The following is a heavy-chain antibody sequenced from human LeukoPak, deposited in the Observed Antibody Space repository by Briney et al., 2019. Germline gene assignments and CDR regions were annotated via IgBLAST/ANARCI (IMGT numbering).Heavy chain of an antibody. J-gene: IGHJ5*02. Sequence: ASVKVSCKASGGTFSSYAISWVRQAPGQGLEWMGGIIPIFGTANYAQKFQGRVTITADESTSTAYMELSSLRSEDTAVYYCAGVWELRDWFDPWGQGTLVTVSS. V-gene: IGHV1-69*13. CDR3: AGVWELRDWFDP. CDR1: GGTFSSYA. CDR2: IIPIFGTA. D-gene: IGHD1-26*01.